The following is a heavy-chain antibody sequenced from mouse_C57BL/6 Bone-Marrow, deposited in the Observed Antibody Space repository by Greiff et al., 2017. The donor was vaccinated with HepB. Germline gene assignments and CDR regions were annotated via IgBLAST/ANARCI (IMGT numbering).Heavy chain of an antibody. Sequence: EVQRVESGPELVKPGASVKMSCKASGYTFTDYNMHWVKQSHGKSLEWIGYINPNNGGTSYNQKFKGKATLTVNKSSSTAYMELRSLTSEDSAVYYCARAVPSFAYWGQGTLVTVSA. CDR2: INPNNGGT. CDR1: GYTFTDYN. V-gene: IGHV1-22*01. J-gene: IGHJ3*01. CDR3: ARAVPSFAY.